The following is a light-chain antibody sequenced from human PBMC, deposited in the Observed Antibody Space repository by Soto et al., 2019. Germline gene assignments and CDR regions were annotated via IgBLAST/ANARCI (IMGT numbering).Light chain of an antibody. J-gene: IGLJ1*01. CDR3: AAWDDSLSGQV. CDR2: RNS. V-gene: IGLV1-47*01. Sequence: QSVLTQPPSASETPGQRVTISCSGSSSNIGSNYVYWYQQLPGTAPKLLIYRNSQRPSGVSDRFSGSKSGTSASLAISGLRSEDEADYYCAAWDDSLSGQVFGTGTKLTVL. CDR1: SSNIGSNY.